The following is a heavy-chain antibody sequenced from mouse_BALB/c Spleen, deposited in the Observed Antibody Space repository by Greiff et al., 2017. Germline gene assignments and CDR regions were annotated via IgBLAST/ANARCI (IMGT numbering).Heavy chain of an antibody. CDR1: GFTFSSYA. D-gene: IGHD1-1*01. CDR3: ARGDYYYGSSYVAY. Sequence: EVKLMESGGGLVKPGGSLKLSCAASGFTFSSYAMSWVRQTPEKRLEWVASISSGGSTYYPDSVKGRFTISRDNARNILYLQMSSLRSEDTAMYYCARGDYYYGSSYVAYWGQGTLVTVSA. J-gene: IGHJ3*01. V-gene: IGHV5-6-5*01. CDR2: ISSGGST.